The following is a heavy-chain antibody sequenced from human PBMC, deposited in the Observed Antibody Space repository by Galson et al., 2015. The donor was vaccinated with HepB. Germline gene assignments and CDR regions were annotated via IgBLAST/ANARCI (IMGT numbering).Heavy chain of an antibody. Sequence: SVKVSCKASGYTFTSYGISWVRQAPGQGLEWMGRISAYNGNTNYAQKLQGRVTMTTDTSTSTAYMELRSLRSDDTAVYYCARVLHDFWSGYTHDYWGQGTLVTVSS. D-gene: IGHD3-3*01. CDR3: ARVLHDFWSGYTHDY. V-gene: IGHV1-18*01. CDR2: ISAYNGNT. J-gene: IGHJ4*02. CDR1: GYTFTSYG.